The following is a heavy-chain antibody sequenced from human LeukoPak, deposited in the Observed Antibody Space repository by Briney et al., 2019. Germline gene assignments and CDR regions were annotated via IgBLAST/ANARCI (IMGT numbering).Heavy chain of an antibody. V-gene: IGHV3-23*01. CDR2: ITDSGRKT. Sequence: GGSLRLSCAASGLTFSNYAMNWVCQASGRGLEWVPGITDSGRKTYYADSVKGRFSISRDNSKNTAYLQMSDLRAEDTAVYYCAKITKATTPNYWGQGTLVTVSS. CDR1: GLTFSNYA. CDR3: AKITKATTPNY. J-gene: IGHJ4*02. D-gene: IGHD4-17*01.